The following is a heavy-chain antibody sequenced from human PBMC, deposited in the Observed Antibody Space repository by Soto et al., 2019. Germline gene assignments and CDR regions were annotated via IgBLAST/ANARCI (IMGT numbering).Heavy chain of an antibody. J-gene: IGHJ6*03. CDR2: SWYDGTNK. CDR1: GFTLNTYG. CDR3: ERGYPLWSPYFYYYMDV. Sequence: QVELVESGGGVVQPGMSLRLSCAASGFTLNTYGMYWVRQAPGKGLEWVAVSWYDGTNKDYADSVKGRFTISRDNSRNTLYLHMNSLRAEDTAVYYCERGYPLWSPYFYYYMDVWGQGTTVTVSS. D-gene: IGHD5-18*01. V-gene: IGHV3-33*01.